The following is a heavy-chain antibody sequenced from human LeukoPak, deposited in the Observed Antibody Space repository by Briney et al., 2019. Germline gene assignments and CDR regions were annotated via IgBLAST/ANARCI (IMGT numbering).Heavy chain of an antibody. CDR2: IYSGGST. D-gene: IGHD3-3*01. Sequence: GGSLRLSCAASGFTVSSNYMSWVRQAPGKGLEWDSVIYSGGSTYYADSVKGRFTISRDNSKNTLYLQMNSLRAEDTAVYYCARDGDFWSGYYIYWGQGTLVTVSS. V-gene: IGHV3-53*01. J-gene: IGHJ4*02. CDR3: ARDGDFWSGYYIY. CDR1: GFTVSSNY.